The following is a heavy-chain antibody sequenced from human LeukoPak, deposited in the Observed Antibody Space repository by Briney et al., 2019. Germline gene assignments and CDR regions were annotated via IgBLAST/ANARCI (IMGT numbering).Heavy chain of an antibody. CDR2: IYWDDDK. CDR1: GFSLSTSGVG. J-gene: IGHJ5*02. CDR3: AHRHPPYDILTGYYLRTPNWFDP. Sequence: SGPTLVKPTQTLTLTCTFSGFSLSTSGVGVGWIRQPPGKALEWLALIYWDDDKRYGPSLKSRLTITKDTSKNQVVLTMTNMDPVDTATYYCAHRHPPYDILTGYYLRTPNWFDPWGQGTLVTVSS. D-gene: IGHD3-9*01. V-gene: IGHV2-5*05.